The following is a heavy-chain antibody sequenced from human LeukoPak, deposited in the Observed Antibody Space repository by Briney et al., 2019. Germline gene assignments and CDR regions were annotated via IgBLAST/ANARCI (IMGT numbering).Heavy chain of an antibody. D-gene: IGHD2-8*01. CDR2: IDSSGNT. CDR3: AREALPNGVWRVGWFDP. CDR1: GGSISSGSYF. J-gene: IGHJ5*02. Sequence: KTSETLSLTCTVSGGSISSGSYFWSWIRQSAGRGLEWIGRIDSSGNTNYNPSLKSRVIMSLDTSKNQFSLKLSSVTAADTAVYYCAREALPNGVWRVGWFDPWGQGTLVTVFS. V-gene: IGHV4-61*02.